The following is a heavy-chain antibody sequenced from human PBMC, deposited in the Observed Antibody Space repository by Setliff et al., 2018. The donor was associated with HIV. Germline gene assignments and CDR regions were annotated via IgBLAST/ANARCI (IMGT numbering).Heavy chain of an antibody. CDR1: TFTFTNSP. CDR3: ARDLGYCGGDCYPPEGY. Sequence: GGSLRLSCEGSTFTFTNSPLTWVRQAPGKGLEWVSVIYSGGDTYYADSVKARFTISRDNFKNTLYLQMNSLRAEDTAVYYCARDLGYCGGDCYPPEGYWGQGTLVTVSS. D-gene: IGHD2-21*02. CDR2: IYSGGDT. J-gene: IGHJ4*02. V-gene: IGHV3-66*01.